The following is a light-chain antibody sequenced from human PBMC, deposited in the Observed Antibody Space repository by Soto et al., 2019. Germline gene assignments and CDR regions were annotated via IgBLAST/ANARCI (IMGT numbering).Light chain of an antibody. V-gene: IGKV3-15*01. CDR1: QSVSSN. J-gene: IGKJ1*01. CDR3: QQYNNWPGT. CDR2: GAS. Sequence: EVVMTQSPATLSVSPGERATLSCRVSQSVSSNLAWYRQKPGQAPRLLIYGASTRATGVPARFSGSGSGTEFTLTISRLQSEDFEVYYCQQYNNWPGTFGQGTKVDIK.